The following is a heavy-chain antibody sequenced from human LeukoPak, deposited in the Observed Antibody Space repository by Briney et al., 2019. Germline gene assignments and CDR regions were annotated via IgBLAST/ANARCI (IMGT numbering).Heavy chain of an antibody. CDR2: IWYDGSNK. D-gene: IGHD3-22*01. CDR1: GFTFSSYG. CDR3: ARDKENDSSGLLDY. Sequence: GGSLRLSCAASGFTFSSYGMHWVRQAPGKGLEWVAVIWYDGSNKYYADSVKGRFTISRDNSKNTLYLQMNSLRAEDTAVYYCARDKENDSSGLLDYWGQGTLVTVSS. V-gene: IGHV3-33*01. J-gene: IGHJ4*02.